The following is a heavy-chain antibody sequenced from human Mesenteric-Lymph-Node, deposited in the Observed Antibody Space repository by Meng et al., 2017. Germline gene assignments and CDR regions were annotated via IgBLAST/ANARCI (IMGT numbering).Heavy chain of an antibody. CDR1: SYSITNHRW. D-gene: IGHD3-10*01. J-gene: IGHJ1*01. Sequence: ELREPGPALGMPAEPLALTLGVSSYSITNHRWLAGVRLARSKWLEWIGETPHRASRAYNPSLKSRVSMSIDKSKNQFSLELNSVAAADTAVYHCMRGSGGSVWGQGTLVTVSS. CDR3: MRGSGGSV. CDR2: TPHRASR. V-gene: IGHV4/OR15-8*01.